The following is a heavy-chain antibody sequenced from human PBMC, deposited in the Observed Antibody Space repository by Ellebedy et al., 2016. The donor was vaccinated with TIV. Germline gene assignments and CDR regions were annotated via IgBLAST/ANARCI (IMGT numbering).Heavy chain of an antibody. CDR1: GYTLTELS. V-gene: IGHV1-24*01. Sequence: ASVKVSCKVSGYTLTELSMHWVRQAPGKGLEWMGGFDPEDGETIYAQKFQGRVTMTEDTSTDTAYMELNRLRSEDTAVYYCATTSGYDPNFDYWGQGTLVTVSS. J-gene: IGHJ4*02. CDR2: FDPEDGET. D-gene: IGHD5-12*01. CDR3: ATTSGYDPNFDY.